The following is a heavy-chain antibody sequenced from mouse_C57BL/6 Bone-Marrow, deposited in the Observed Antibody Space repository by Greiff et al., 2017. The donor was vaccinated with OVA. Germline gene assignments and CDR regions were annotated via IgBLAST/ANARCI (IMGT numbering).Heavy chain of an antibody. J-gene: IGHJ1*03. CDR3: ARIKYYGSSPWYFDV. D-gene: IGHD1-1*01. CDR1: GYTFTSYW. CDR2: IYPGSGST. V-gene: IGHV1-55*01. Sequence: VKLQQPGAELVKPGASVKMSCKASGYTFTSYWITWVKQRPGQGLEWIGDIYPGSGSTNYNEKFKSKATLTVDTSSSTAYMQLSSLTSEDSAVYYCARIKYYGSSPWYFDVWGTGTTVTVSS.